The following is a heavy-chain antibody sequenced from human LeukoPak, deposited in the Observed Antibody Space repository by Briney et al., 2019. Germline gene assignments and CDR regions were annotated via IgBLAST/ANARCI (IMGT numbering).Heavy chain of an antibody. Sequence: TSQTLSPTCTVSGGSISSDSYYWSWIRQHPGQGLEWIGYVYYSGSTYYNPSLKSRVTISVDTSKNQFSLKLSSVTAADTAVYYCARNYYFDYWGQGTLVTVSS. CDR2: VYYSGST. J-gene: IGHJ4*02. V-gene: IGHV4-31*03. CDR1: GGSISSDSYY. CDR3: ARNYYFDY.